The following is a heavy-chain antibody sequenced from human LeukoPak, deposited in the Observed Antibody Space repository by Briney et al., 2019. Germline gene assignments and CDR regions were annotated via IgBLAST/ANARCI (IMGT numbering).Heavy chain of an antibody. CDR2: MNPNSGNT. CDR3: ARGPPITMIVVVTPFDY. J-gene: IGHJ4*02. CDR1: GYAFASYD. V-gene: IGHV1-8*01. D-gene: IGHD3-22*01. Sequence: ASVKVSFKASGYAFASYDINWVRQATGQGLGWMGWMNPNSGNTGYAQKFQRRVTMTRNTSISTAYMELSSLRSEDTAVYYCARGPPITMIVVVTPFDYWGQGTLVTVSS.